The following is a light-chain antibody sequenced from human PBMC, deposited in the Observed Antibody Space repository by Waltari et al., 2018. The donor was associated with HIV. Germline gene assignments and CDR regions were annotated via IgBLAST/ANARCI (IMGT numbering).Light chain of an antibody. CDR2: DTS. J-gene: IGKJ4*01. V-gene: IGKV3-11*01. Sequence: EVVLTQSPATLSLSPGGRATLSCTASQSVGRYLAWYQQKPGQSPRLLLYDTSNRAAGSPARFSGGGAATDVTLTISSVEPEDSAVYYCQQRSTWPPVTFGGGTRVEIK. CDR1: QSVGRY. CDR3: QQRSTWPPVT.